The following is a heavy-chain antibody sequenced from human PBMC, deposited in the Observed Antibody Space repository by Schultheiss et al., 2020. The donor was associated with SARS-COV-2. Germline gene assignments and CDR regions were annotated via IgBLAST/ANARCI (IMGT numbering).Heavy chain of an antibody. CDR1: GFTFSSYS. CDR3: AREGGYFDWLLGGNYFDY. Sequence: GESLKISCAASGFTFSSYSMNWVRQAPGKGLEWVSSISSSSSYIYYADSVKGRFTISRDNAKNSLYLQMNSLRAEDTAVYYCAREGGYFDWLLGGNYFDYWGQGTLVTVSS. D-gene: IGHD3-9*01. J-gene: IGHJ4*02. CDR2: ISSSSSYI. V-gene: IGHV3-21*01.